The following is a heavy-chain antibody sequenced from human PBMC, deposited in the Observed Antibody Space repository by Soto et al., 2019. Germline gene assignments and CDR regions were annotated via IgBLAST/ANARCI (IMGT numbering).Heavy chain of an antibody. CDR1: GFTLRNYA. CDR2: ISANDVGT. CDR3: AKAKNDYNWDNRPPFDY. D-gene: IGHD1-20*01. Sequence: GGSLRLSCDASGFTLRNYAMTWIRQSPGKGLEWVSLISANDVGTYYAESVKTRFTISTDQSRNTVYLQMDSLRADDTAIYYCAKAKNDYNWDNRPPFDYWGQGTLVTVSS. J-gene: IGHJ4*02. V-gene: IGHV3-23*01.